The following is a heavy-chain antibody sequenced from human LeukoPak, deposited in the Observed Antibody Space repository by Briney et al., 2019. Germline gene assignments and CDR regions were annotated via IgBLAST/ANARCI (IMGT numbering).Heavy chain of an antibody. CDR1: GVSITTGSYY. J-gene: IGHJ6*02. CDR2: IYYSGST. D-gene: IGHD4-17*01. V-gene: IGHV4-61*01. CDR3: ARDRTVTTPPYYGMDV. Sequence: RPSETLSLTCNVSGVSITTGSYYWSWIRQPPGKGLEWIGYIYYSGSTNYNPSLKSRVTISVDTSKNQFSLKLSSVTAADTAVYYCARDRTVTTPPYYGMDVWGQGTTVTVSS.